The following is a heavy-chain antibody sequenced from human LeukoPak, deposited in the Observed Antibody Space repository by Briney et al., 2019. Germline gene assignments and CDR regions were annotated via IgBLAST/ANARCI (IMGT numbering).Heavy chain of an antibody. CDR2: IYSGGTT. CDR3: VKVGLGRYIRGPTGT. V-gene: IGHV3-53*01. Sequence: GGSLRLSCAASGFTVSTSYMSWVRQAPGKGLEWLSVIYSGGTTYYADSVKGRFTISRDNSKNTLHLQMNALRAEDAATYYCVKVGLGRYIRGPTGTWGQGTMVTVSS. CDR1: GFTVSTSY. J-gene: IGHJ3*01. D-gene: IGHD1-26*01.